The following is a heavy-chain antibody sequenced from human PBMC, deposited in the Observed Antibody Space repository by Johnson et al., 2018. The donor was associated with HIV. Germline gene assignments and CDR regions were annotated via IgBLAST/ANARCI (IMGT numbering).Heavy chain of an antibody. V-gene: IGHV3-9*01. CDR3: ARVAAAAGRMTDAFDI. Sequence: VQLVESGGGLVQPGRSLRLSCAASGFTFDDYVMHWARQAPGKGLEWVSGINWSGGSTAYADSVKGRFTISSDNAKNSLYLQMNSLRAEDTALYYCARVAAAAGRMTDAFDIWGQGTMVSVSS. CDR2: INWSGGST. D-gene: IGHD6-13*01. CDR1: GFTFDDYV. J-gene: IGHJ3*02.